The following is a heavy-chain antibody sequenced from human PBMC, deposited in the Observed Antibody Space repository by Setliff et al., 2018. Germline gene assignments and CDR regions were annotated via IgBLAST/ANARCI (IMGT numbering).Heavy chain of an antibody. Sequence: LSLTCTVSGASVTSFDYYWSWIRQPPGKGLEYIGHISHGVSTSYSPSLKSRLSISADTSKNQFSLKVSSVTAADTAVYYCARTTGSTHNWLDPWGPGTLVTVSS. V-gene: IGHV4-30-4*01. CDR3: ARTTGSTHNWLDP. CDR1: GASVTSFDYY. J-gene: IGHJ5*02. CDR2: ISHGVST. D-gene: IGHD1-1*01.